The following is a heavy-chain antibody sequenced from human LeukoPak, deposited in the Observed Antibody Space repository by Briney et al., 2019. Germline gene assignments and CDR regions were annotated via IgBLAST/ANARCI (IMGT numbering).Heavy chain of an antibody. CDR3: ATGDSGYDFPY. D-gene: IGHD5-12*01. V-gene: IGHV5-51*01. CDR1: GYSFSTYW. J-gene: IGHJ4*02. CDR2: VYPGDSDT. Sequence: GESLKISCKGSGYSFSTYWIGWVRQMPGKGLEWMGIVYPGDSDTRYSPSFQGQVTISADKSISTAYLQWSSLEASDTAMYYCATGDSGYDFPYWGQGTLVTVSS.